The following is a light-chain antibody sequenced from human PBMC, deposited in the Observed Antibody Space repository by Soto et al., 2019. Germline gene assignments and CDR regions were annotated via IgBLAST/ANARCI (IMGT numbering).Light chain of an antibody. J-gene: IGKJ1*01. CDR3: QQGSKWRT. CDR2: GAS. CDR1: QSVRNN. V-gene: IGKV3-11*01. Sequence: EIALTQSPATLSVSPGERATLSCRASQSVRNNLAWYQQKPGQAPRLLIYGASTRATGIPARFSGSGFGTDYTLTISSLEPEDFALYYCQQGSKWRTFGQGTKVDIK.